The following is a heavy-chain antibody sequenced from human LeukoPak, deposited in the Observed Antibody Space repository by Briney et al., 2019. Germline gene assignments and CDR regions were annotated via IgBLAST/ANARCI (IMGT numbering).Heavy chain of an antibody. CDR2: IYTSGST. J-gene: IGHJ4*02. D-gene: IGHD4-17*01. CDR1: GGSISIYY. V-gene: IGHV4-4*07. Sequence: SEALSLTCTVSGGSISIYYWSWIRQPAGKGLEWIGRIYTSGSTNYNPSLKSRVIMSVDTSKNQLSLKLSSVTAADTAVYYCARGPTTVTRAFDYWGQGTLVTVSS. CDR3: ARGPTTVTRAFDY.